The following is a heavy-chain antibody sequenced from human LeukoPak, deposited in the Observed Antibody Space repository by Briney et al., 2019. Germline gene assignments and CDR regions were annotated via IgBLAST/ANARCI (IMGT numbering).Heavy chain of an antibody. CDR3: AKDIAPRGITILEYYFDY. V-gene: IGHV3-43D*03. J-gene: IGHJ4*02. Sequence: LPGGSLRLSCAASGFTFDDYAMHWVRQAPGKGLEWVSLISWDGGSTYYADSVKGRFTISRDNSKNSLYLQMNSLRAEDTALYYCAKDIAPRGITILEYYFDYWGQGTLVTVSS. CDR1: GFTFDDYA. CDR2: ISWDGGST. D-gene: IGHD3-9*01.